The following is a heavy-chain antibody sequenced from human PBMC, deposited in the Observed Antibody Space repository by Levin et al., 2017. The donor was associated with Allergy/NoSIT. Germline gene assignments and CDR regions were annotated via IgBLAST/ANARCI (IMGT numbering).Heavy chain of an antibody. Sequence: SCAASGFTFSGHAMSWVRQAPGKGLEWVSSITGSGGSTYYADSVKGRFTISRDNSKNMLYLQVNSLRDEDTAVYFCAKAPGSISSYDSWGQGTLV. J-gene: IGHJ4*02. D-gene: IGHD4-11*01. CDR3: AKAPGSISSYDS. CDR2: ITGSGGST. CDR1: GFTFSGHA. V-gene: IGHV3-23*01.